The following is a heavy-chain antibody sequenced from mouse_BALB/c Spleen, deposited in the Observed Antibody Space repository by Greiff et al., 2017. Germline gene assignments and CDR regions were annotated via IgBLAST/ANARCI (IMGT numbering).Heavy chain of an antibody. CDR1: GFTFSSFG. D-gene: IGHD1-1*01. V-gene: IGHV5-17*02. Sequence: EVMLVESGGGLVQPGGSRKLSCAASGFTFSSFGMHWVRQAPEKGLEWVAYISSGSSTIYYADTVKGRFTISRDNPKNTLFLQMTSLRSEDTAMYYCARLGSYGYFDVWGAGTTVTVSS. CDR3: ARLGSYGYFDV. CDR2: ISSGSSTI. J-gene: IGHJ1*01.